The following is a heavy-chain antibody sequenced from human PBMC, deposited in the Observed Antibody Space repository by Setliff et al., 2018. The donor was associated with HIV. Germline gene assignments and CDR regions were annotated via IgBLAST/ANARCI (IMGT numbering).Heavy chain of an antibody. CDR3: ARIFGDQGYYYGMDV. D-gene: IGHD3-3*01. Sequence: SETLSLTCTVSGGSISSHYWSWIRQPPGKGLEWIGYIYYSGSTNYNPSLKSRVTISVDTSKNQFSLKLSSVIAADTAVYYCARIFGDQGYYYGMDVWGQGTTVTVSS. CDR2: IYYSGST. V-gene: IGHV4-59*11. J-gene: IGHJ6*02. CDR1: GGSISSHY.